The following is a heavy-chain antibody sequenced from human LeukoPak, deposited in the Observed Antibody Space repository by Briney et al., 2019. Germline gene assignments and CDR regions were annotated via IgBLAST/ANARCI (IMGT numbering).Heavy chain of an antibody. CDR2: IRYDGSNK. CDR1: GFTFSSYG. CDR3: AKDLRASYYGSGSDYYFDY. V-gene: IGHV3-30*02. J-gene: IGHJ4*02. D-gene: IGHD3-10*01. Sequence: GGSLRLSCAASGFTFSSYGMHWVRQAPGKGLEWVAFIRYDGSNKYYADSVKGRFTISRDNSKNTLYLQMNSLRAEDTAVYYCAKDLRASYYGSGSDYYFDYWGQGTLVTVSS.